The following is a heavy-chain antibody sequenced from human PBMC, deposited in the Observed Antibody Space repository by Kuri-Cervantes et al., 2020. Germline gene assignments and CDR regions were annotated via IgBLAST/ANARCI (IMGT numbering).Heavy chain of an antibody. J-gene: IGHJ4*02. D-gene: IGHD5-18*01. Sequence: GESLKISCAASGFTFSSYGMHWVRQAPGKGLEWVAVISYDGSNKYYADSVKGRFTISKDNSKNTLYLQMNSLRAEDTAVYYCAKEGTAMVTGFVYWGQGTLVTVSS. CDR2: ISYDGSNK. CDR3: AKEGTAMVTGFVY. CDR1: GFTFSSYG. V-gene: IGHV3-30*18.